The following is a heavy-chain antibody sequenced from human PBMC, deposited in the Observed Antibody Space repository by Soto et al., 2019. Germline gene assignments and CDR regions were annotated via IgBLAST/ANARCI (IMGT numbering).Heavy chain of an antibody. CDR2: IHYSGST. J-gene: IGHJ4*02. CDR3: ARVRSNLFDY. Sequence: SLTCTVSGDSISTFYWSWIRQPPGKGLEWIGYIHYSGSTNYNPSLKSQVIISVDTSKNQFSLKLSSVTAADTAVYFCARVRSNLFDYWGQGTLVTV. D-gene: IGHD3-3*01. CDR1: GDSISTFY. V-gene: IGHV4-59*01.